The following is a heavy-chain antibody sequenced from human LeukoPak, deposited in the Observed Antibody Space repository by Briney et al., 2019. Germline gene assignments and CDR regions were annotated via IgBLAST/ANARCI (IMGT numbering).Heavy chain of an antibody. CDR3: ARSPSGNGYGDYDPYYFDY. D-gene: IGHD4-17*01. J-gene: IGHJ4*02. Sequence: SVKVSCKTSGYTFTSYGISWVRQAPGQGLEWMGGIIPIFGTANYAQKFQGRVTITADESTSTAYMELSSLRSEDTAVYYCARSPSGNGYGDYDPYYFDYWGQGTLVTVSS. CDR2: IIPIFGTA. CDR1: GYTFTSYG. V-gene: IGHV1-69*13.